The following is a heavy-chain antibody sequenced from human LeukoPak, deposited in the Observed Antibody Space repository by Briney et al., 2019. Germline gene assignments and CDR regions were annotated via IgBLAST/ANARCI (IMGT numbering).Heavy chain of an antibody. D-gene: IGHD6-19*01. V-gene: IGHV3-23*01. CDR1: GFTFSSYA. Sequence: PGGSLRLSCAASGFTFSSYAMSWVRQAPGKGLEWVSAISGSGGSTYYADSVKGRFTISRDNSKNALYLQMNSLRAEDTAVYYCAKDRDAIAVAATTNYWGQGTLVTVSS. CDR3: AKDRDAIAVAATTNY. J-gene: IGHJ4*02. CDR2: ISGSGGST.